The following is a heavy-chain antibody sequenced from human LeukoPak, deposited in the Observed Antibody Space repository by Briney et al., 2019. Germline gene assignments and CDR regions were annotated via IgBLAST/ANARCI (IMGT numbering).Heavy chain of an antibody. CDR2: INHSGST. D-gene: IGHD3-22*01. V-gene: IGHV4-34*01. J-gene: IGHJ4*02. CDR3: ARAAPITMIVVVISRHRYPYFDY. Sequence: PSETLSLTCAVYGGSFSGYYWSWIRQPPGKGLEWIGEINHSGSTNYNPSLKSRVTISVDTSKNQFSLKLSSVTAADTAVHYCARAAPITMIVVVISRHRYPYFDYWGQGTLVTVSS. CDR1: GGSFSGYY.